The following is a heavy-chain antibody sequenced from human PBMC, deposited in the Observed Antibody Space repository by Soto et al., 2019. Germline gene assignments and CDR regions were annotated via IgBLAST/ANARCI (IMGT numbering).Heavy chain of an antibody. CDR1: GFTFSSYS. V-gene: IGHV3-48*02. J-gene: IGHJ6*02. CDR3: ARESYYYDLGTGMDV. Sequence: GGSLRLSCAASGFTFSSYSMNWVRQAPGKGLEWVSYISSSSSTIYYADSVKGRFTISRDNAKNSLYLQMNSLRDEDTAVYYCARESYYYDLGTGMDVWGQGTTVTVSS. CDR2: ISSSSSTI. D-gene: IGHD3-22*01.